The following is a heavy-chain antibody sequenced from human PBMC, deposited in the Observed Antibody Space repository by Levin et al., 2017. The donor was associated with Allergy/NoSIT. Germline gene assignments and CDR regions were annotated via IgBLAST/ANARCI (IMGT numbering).Heavy chain of an antibody. CDR3: ARDLRATTETTKYYYGMDL. J-gene: IGHJ6*02. D-gene: IGHD4-11*01. V-gene: IGHV4-31*03. CDR1: GDSVTSGGYY. CDR2: IHASGLT. Sequence: SETLSLTCTISGDSVTSGGYYWSWIRQPPGKGLEWIGYIHASGLTSHSPSLKSRLSISVDTSKNLFSLRLSSVTAADSAGYYCARDLRATTETTKYYYGMDLWGHGTTVTVSS.